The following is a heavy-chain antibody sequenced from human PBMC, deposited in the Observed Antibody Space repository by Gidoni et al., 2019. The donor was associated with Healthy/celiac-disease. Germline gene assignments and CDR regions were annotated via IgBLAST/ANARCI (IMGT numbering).Heavy chain of an antibody. J-gene: IGHJ4*02. V-gene: IGHV4-61*01. CDR1: GGSVSSGSYY. D-gene: IGHD5-18*01. CDR2: IYYSGST. CDR3: AREGTAMAPFDY. Sequence: QVQLQESGPGLVKPSETLSLTCTVSGGSVSSGSYYGSWIRQPPGKGLEWIGYIYYSGSTNYNPSLKSRVTISVDTSKNQFSLKLSSVTAADTAVYYCAREGTAMAPFDYWGQGTLVTVSS.